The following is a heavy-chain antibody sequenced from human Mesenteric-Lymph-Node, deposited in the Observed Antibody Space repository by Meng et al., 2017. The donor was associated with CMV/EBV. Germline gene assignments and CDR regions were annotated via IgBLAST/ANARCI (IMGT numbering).Heavy chain of an antibody. Sequence: GGSLRLSYAASGFTVNAYDMTWVRQAPGKGLEWVSVIYSGGSTYYADSVKGRFTISRDNSKNTLYLQMNSLRAEDTAVYYCARGSRGSFDYWGQGTLVTVSS. D-gene: IGHD3-16*01. CDR1: GFTVNAYD. CDR3: ARGSRGSFDY. CDR2: IYSGGST. J-gene: IGHJ4*02. V-gene: IGHV3-66*02.